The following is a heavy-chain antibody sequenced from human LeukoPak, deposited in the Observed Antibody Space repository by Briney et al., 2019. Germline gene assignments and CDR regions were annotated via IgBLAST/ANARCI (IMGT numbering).Heavy chain of an antibody. CDR3: AKRLNVTYYYDSSGYYYDY. CDR2: ISGSGGST. J-gene: IGHJ4*01. Sequence: GGSLRLSCAASGFTFSSYAMSWVRQAPGKGLEWVSAISGSGGSTYYADSVKGRSTISRANSKNTLYLQMNSLRAEDTAVYYCAKRLNVTYYYDSSGYYYDYWGHGTLVTVSS. D-gene: IGHD3-22*01. V-gene: IGHV3-23*01. CDR1: GFTFSSYA.